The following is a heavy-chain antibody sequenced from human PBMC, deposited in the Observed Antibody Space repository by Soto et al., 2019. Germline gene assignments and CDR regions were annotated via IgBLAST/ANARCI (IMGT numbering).Heavy chain of an antibody. J-gene: IGHJ1*01. CDR2: IWYDGSNK. CDR3: ARGPYSCGWYLYFQH. D-gene: IGHD6-19*01. CDR1: GFTFSSYG. V-gene: IGHV3-33*01. Sequence: QVQLVESGGGVVQPGRSLRLSCAASGFTFSSYGMHWVRQAPGKGLEWVAVIWYDGSNKYYADSVKGRFTISRDNSKNTLYLQMNSLRAEDTAVYYCARGPYSCGWYLYFQHWGQGTLVTVSS.